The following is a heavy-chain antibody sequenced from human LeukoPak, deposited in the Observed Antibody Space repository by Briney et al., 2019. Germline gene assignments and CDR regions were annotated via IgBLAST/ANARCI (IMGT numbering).Heavy chain of an antibody. Sequence: EASVKLSCNASGYTFTTYGISWVRQAPGQGLEWKGWITAYNGNRTYAEKFQGRVTMTTDTSTSTAYMELRSLRSDDTAVYYCARDPTLYHSDSSGSIDYWGQGTLVTVSS. CDR3: ARDPTLYHSDSSGSIDY. D-gene: IGHD3-22*01. CDR2: ITAYNGNR. V-gene: IGHV1-18*01. J-gene: IGHJ4*02. CDR1: GYTFTTYG.